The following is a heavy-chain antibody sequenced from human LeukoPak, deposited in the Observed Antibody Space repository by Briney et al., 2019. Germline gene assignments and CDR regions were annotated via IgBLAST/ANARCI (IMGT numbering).Heavy chain of an antibody. CDR2: VGSSGAGT. CDR3: AKDWRADY. Sequence: GGSLRLSCVASGFTFSNYPMTWVRQAPGRGLEWVSAVGSSGAGTKYAESVKGRFTISRDNSKSTLYLQMNSLRDEDTAVYYCAKDWRADYWGQGTLVTVSS. CDR1: GFTFSNYP. J-gene: IGHJ4*02. V-gene: IGHV3-23*01.